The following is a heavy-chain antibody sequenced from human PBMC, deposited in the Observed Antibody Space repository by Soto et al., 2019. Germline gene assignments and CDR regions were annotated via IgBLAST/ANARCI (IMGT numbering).Heavy chain of an antibody. CDR1: GGSITSSGSA. D-gene: IGHD3-10*01. V-gene: IGHV4-39*01. J-gene: IGHJ4*01. CDR2: IDYSGNI. CDR3: SRHIRNQAFGYYFDS. Sequence: PSETLSLTCNASGGSITSSGSAWGWIRQSPGKGLEWIGTIDYSGNIYYIPSLKSRITISVDTSKNQISLKLSSVTAADTAVYYCSRHIRNQAFGYYFDSWGQGTLVTVSS.